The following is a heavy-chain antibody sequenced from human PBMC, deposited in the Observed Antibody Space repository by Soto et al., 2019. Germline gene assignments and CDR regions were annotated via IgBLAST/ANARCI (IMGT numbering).Heavy chain of an antibody. Sequence: GGSLRLSCAASGFTVSSNYVSWVRQAPGKGLEWVSVIYSGGSTYYADSVKGRFTISRDNSKNTLYLQMNSLRAEDTAVYYCARTTLVLRLLDYWGQGTLVTVSS. CDR3: ARTTLVLRLLDY. CDR2: IYSGGST. CDR1: GFTVSSNY. V-gene: IGHV3-66*01. D-gene: IGHD3-3*01. J-gene: IGHJ4*02.